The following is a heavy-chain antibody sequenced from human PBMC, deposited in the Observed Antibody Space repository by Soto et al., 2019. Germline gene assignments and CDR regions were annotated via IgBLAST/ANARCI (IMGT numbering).Heavy chain of an antibody. CDR1: GGTLSDHG. J-gene: IGHJ3*02. Sequence: QVQLEQSGAEVKKPGSSVKVSCKASGGTLSDHGVAWLRQAPGQGLEWMGGTIPVFNTAKYAQKFQGRVTVTADKCTNIAYMELSSLRSEDTAFYFCARGVYGSGNYYTGPSAFDIWGQGTMVIGSS. D-gene: IGHD3-10*01. CDR2: TIPVFNTA. CDR3: ARGVYGSGNYYTGPSAFDI. V-gene: IGHV1-69*06.